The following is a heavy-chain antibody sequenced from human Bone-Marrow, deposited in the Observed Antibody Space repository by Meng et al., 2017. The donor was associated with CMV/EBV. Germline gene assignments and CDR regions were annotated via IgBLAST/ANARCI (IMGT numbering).Heavy chain of an antibody. D-gene: IGHD6-13*01. Sequence: SEPLSLTCTVSGGSISSSSYYWGWIRQPPGKGLEWIGSIYYSGSTYYNPSLKSRVTISVDTSKNQFSLKLSSVTAADTAVYYCARQPFGYSSSWYYFDYWGQGTLVTVSS. CDR3: ARQPFGYSSSWYYFDY. CDR1: GGSISSSSYY. V-gene: IGHV4-39*01. J-gene: IGHJ4*02. CDR2: IYYSGST.